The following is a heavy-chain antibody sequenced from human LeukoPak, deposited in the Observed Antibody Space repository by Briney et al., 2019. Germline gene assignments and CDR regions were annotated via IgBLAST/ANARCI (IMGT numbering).Heavy chain of an antibody. CDR3: ARDTTRRFDY. CDR1: GGSFSGYY. V-gene: IGHV4-34*01. J-gene: IGHJ4*02. CDR2: INHSGST. Sequence: PSETLSLTCAVYGGSFSGYYWSWIRQPPGKGLEWIGEINHSGSTNYNPSLKSRVTISVDTSKNQFSLKLSSVTAADTAVYYCARDTTRRFDYWGQGTLVTVSS. D-gene: IGHD1-26*01.